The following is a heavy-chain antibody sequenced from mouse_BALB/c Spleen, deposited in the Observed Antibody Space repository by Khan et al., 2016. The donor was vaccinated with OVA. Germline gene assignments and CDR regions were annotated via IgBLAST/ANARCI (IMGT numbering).Heavy chain of an antibody. CDR2: INPHIGET. Sequence: VQLQQSGPELVKLGASVKISCKASGYSFTGYFMNWVMQSHGKSLEWIGRINPHIGETFYNQKFKGKATLTVDASSSTAHMELRSLASEDSAVYSCARIYGSDFDYWGEGTTLTVSS. CDR3: ARIYGSDFDY. J-gene: IGHJ2*01. V-gene: IGHV1-20*02. CDR1: GYSFTGYF. D-gene: IGHD1-1*01.